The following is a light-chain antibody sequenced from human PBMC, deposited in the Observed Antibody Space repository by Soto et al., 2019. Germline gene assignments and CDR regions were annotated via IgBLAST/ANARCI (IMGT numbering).Light chain of an antibody. CDR1: QSVTTK. V-gene: IGKV3-15*01. J-gene: IGKJ2*01. CDR3: QQSYSAQYT. CDR2: GAS. Sequence: SLAASLGGKAPLSCRASQSVTTKLAWYQQKPGQAPRLVIFGASSRATGIPARISGSGSGTEFTLTISSLQPEDFATYFCQQSYSAQYTFCQVSKVDIK.